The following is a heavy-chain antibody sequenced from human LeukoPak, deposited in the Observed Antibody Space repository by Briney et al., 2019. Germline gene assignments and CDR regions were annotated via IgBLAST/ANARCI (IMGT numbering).Heavy chain of an antibody. J-gene: IGHJ4*02. Sequence: GGSLRLSCAASEFTFSSYWMSWVRLAPGKGLEWVANIKEGGTETYYVDSVKGRFTISRDNAKNSLYLQMNSLRVEDTAVYYCAKEGRSLQTYWGQGTLVTVSS. V-gene: IGHV3-7*03. CDR3: AKEGRSLQTY. CDR2: IKEGGTET. D-gene: IGHD5-24*01. CDR1: EFTFSSYW.